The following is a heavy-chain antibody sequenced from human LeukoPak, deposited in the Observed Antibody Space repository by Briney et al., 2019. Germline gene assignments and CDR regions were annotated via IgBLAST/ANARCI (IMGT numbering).Heavy chain of an antibody. V-gene: IGHV3-23*01. CDR2: ISSSGDVT. J-gene: IGHJ1*01. CDR1: GFTFSSFA. CDR3: AKDQDDYAEAEYFQH. Sequence: PGGSLRLSCAASGFTFSSFAMNWVRQAPGKGLEWVSAISSSGDVTYYADSVKGRFTISRDNSKNTLYLQMNSLRAEDTAVYYCAKDQDDYAEAEYFQHWGQGTLVTVSS. D-gene: IGHD4-17*01.